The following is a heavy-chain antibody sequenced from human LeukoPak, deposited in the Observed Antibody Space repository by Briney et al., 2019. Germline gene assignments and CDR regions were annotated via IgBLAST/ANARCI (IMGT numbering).Heavy chain of an antibody. V-gene: IGHV3-33*01. J-gene: IGHJ4*02. CDR3: AIALGYCSGGSCYDGY. CDR1: GFTFSSYG. CDR2: IWYDGSNK. Sequence: GGSLRLSCAASGFTFSSYGMHWVRQAPGKGLEWVAVIWYDGSNKYYADSVKGRFTISRDNSKNTLYLQMNSLRADDTAVYYCAIALGYCSGGSCYDGYWGQGTLVTVSS. D-gene: IGHD2-15*01.